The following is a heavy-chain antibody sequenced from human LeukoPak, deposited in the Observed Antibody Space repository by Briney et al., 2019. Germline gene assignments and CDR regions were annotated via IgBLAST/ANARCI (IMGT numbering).Heavy chain of an antibody. Sequence: SQTLSLTCAISGDSISSNSAAWNWIRQSPSRGLEWLGRTYYRSKWYHDFAVSVTSRITISPDTSKNQFSLHLESVTPDDTAVYYCARDLPESGYYHFDYWGQGTLVTVSS. D-gene: IGHD3-22*01. V-gene: IGHV6-1*01. CDR2: TYYRSKWYH. CDR3: ARDLPESGYYHFDY. CDR1: GDSISSNSAA. J-gene: IGHJ4*02.